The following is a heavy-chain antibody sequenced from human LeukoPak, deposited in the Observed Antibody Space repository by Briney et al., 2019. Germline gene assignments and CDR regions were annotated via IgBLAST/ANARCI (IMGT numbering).Heavy chain of an antibody. CDR1: GYTFTSYG. D-gene: IGHD2-21*02. CDR3: ARDQRAYCGGDCPSDY. J-gene: IGHJ4*02. Sequence: GASVKVSCTASGYTFTSYGISWVRQAPGQALERMGWISAYNGNTSYAQKLQGRVTMTTATSTSTAFMELRSLRSDDTAVYYCARDQRAYCGGDCPSDYWGQGNLVTVSS. CDR2: ISAYNGNT. V-gene: IGHV1-18*01.